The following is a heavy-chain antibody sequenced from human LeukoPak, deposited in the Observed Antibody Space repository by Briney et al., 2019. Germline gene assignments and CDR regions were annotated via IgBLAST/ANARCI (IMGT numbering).Heavy chain of an antibody. J-gene: IGHJ4*02. V-gene: IGHV3-23*01. CDR2: ISGSSVDI. CDR3: AKTIWEIRGYYYDY. Sequence: PGGSLRLSCAASGFTFNNYPMSWVRQAPGKGLEWISVISGSSVDIAYAEYVKGRFTISRDNSRNTLYLQMNSLRAEDTAVYYCAKTIWEIRGYYYDYWGQGTLVTVSS. D-gene: IGHD3-22*01. CDR1: GFTFNNYP.